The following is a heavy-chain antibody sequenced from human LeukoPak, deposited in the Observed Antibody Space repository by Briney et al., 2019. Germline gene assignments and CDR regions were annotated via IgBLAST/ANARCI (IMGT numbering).Heavy chain of an antibody. D-gene: IGHD4-23*01. CDR2: IYTSGST. J-gene: IGHJ4*02. V-gene: IGHV4-4*07. CDR3: AREDYGGNSGVDY. CDR1: GGSFSGYY. Sequence: SETLSLTCAVYGGSFSGYYWSWIRQPAGKGLEWIGRIYTSGSTNYNPSLKSRVTMSVDTSKNQFSLKLSSVTAADTAVYYCAREDYGGNSGVDYWGQGTLVTVSS.